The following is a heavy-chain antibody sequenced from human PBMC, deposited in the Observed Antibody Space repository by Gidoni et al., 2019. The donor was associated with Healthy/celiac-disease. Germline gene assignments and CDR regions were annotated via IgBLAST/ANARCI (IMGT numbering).Heavy chain of an antibody. CDR2: MNPNSGNT. J-gene: IGHJ6*02. CDR1: GYTFTSYD. V-gene: IGHV1-8*01. D-gene: IGHD3-10*01. Sequence: QVQLVQSGAEVKKPGASVNVSCKASGYTFTSYDVNWVRQATGQGLEWMGWMNPNSGNTGYAQKFQGRVTMTRNTSISTAYMELSSLRSEDTAVYYCARLTMVRGVIIRVSAYYYYGMDVWGQGTTVTVSS. CDR3: ARLTMVRGVIIRVSAYYYYGMDV.